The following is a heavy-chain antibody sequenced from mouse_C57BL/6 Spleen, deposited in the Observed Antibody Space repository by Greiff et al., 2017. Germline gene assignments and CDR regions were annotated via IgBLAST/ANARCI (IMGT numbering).Heavy chain of an antibody. Sequence: QVTLKESGPGILQSSQTLSLTCSFSGFSLSTSGMGVSWIRQPSGKGLEWLAHIYWDDDKRYNPSLKSRPTISKDTSRNQVFLRITSVDTAVTATYYCARSSADWYFDVWGTGTTVTVSS. J-gene: IGHJ1*03. CDR1: GFSLSTSGMG. CDR2: IYWDDDK. V-gene: IGHV8-12*01. CDR3: ARSSADWYFDV.